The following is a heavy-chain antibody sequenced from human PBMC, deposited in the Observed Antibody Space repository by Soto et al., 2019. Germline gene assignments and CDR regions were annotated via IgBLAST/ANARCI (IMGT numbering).Heavy chain of an antibody. D-gene: IGHD6-19*01. CDR1: GFSLSTSGMC. Sequence: SGPTLVNPTQTLTLTCTFSGFSLSTSGMCVSWIRQPPGKALEWLALIDGDNNKYYSTSLKTSLTISKDTSKNQVVLTMTNMDPVDTPTYYCARIRGSGWAYDFWGQGTLVTVSS. CDR2: IDGDNNK. V-gene: IGHV2-70*01. CDR3: ARIRGSGWAYDF. J-gene: IGHJ4*02.